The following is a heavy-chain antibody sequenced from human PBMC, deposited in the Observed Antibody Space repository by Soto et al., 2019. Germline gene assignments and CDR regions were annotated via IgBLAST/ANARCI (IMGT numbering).Heavy chain of an antibody. J-gene: IGHJ3*02. D-gene: IGHD2-15*01. CDR3: ARHKDIVVVVADTLGAFDI. CDR1: GGSISSSSYY. CDR2: IYYSGST. V-gene: IGHV4-39*01. Sequence: SETLSLTCTVSGGSISSSSYYWGWIRQPPGKGLEWIGSIYYSGSTYYNPSLKSRVTISVDTSKNQFSLKLSSVTAADTAVYYCARHKDIVVVVADTLGAFDIWGQGTMVTVSS.